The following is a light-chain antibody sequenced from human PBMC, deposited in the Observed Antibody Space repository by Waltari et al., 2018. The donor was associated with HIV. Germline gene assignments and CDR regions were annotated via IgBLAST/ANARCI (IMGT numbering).Light chain of an antibody. J-gene: IGLJ2*01. Sequence: QSVVSQPPSGYAAPGPQVPLPRPGSHSNIGPNHASCYQHLPGTAPKLLSYDNIKRPSGIPDRFSGSKSGTSATLGITGLQAGDEADYYCGAWDSSLTAEVFGGGTKLTVL. CDR2: DNI. V-gene: IGLV1-51*01. CDR3: GAWDSSLTAEV. CDR1: HSNIGPNH.